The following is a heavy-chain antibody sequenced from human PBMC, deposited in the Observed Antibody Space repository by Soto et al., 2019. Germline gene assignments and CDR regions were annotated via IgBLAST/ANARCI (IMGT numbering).Heavy chain of an antibody. Sequence: TLSLTCAVSGGSISSGGYSWSWIRQPPGKGLEWIGYIYHSGSTYYNPSLKSRVTISVDRSKNQFSLKLSSVTAADTAVYYCARESFPGDYVDYWGQGTLVTVSS. V-gene: IGHV4-30-2*01. CDR1: GGSISSGGYS. D-gene: IGHD2-8*02. CDR3: ARESFPGDYVDY. CDR2: IYHSGST. J-gene: IGHJ4*02.